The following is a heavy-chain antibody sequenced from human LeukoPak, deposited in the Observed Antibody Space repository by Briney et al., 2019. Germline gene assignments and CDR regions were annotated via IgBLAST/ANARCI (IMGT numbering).Heavy chain of an antibody. J-gene: IGHJ6*03. CDR1: GFTFGSYW. CDR3: ARDCSGGSCYSYYYYYMDV. D-gene: IGHD2-15*01. V-gene: IGHV3-7*01. CDR2: IKQDGSEK. Sequence: GGSLRLSCAASGFTFGSYWMSWVRQAPGKGLEWVANIKQDGSEKYYVDSVKGRFTISRDNAKNSLYLQMNSLRAEDTAVYYCARDCSGGSCYSYYYYYMDVWGKGTTDTVSS.